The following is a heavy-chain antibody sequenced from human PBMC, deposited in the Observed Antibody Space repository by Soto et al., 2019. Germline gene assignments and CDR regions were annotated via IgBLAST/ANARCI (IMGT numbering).Heavy chain of an antibody. J-gene: IGHJ3*02. CDR2: MHEDANTK. Sequence: PRGSLSLSCAASGLSFSSYTMGWVRPAPGKGPLWLANMHEDANTKYYVDSGKGRFTILGDSAGNSLLLKMASLRAEDTAVYFCAAYNTSRHAAFDIWGRGTLVTGSS. V-gene: IGHV3-7*01. CDR1: GLSFSSYT. CDR3: AAYNTSRHAAFDI. D-gene: IGHD1-20*01.